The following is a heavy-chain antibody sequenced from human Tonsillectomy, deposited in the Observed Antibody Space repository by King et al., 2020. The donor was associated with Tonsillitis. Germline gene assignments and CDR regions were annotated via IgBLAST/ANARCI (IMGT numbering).Heavy chain of an antibody. D-gene: IGHD6-13*01. Sequence: QLQESGPGLVKPSETLSLTCTVSGGSISSSSYYWGWIRQPPGKGLEWIGSIYYIGCTYYKPALKSQVTTSVATSKNQFSLKLSSVTAADTAVYYCAGGTFIAAADSFDYWGQGTLVTVSS. CDR1: GGSISSSSYY. J-gene: IGHJ4*02. V-gene: IGHV4-39*01. CDR3: AGGTFIAAADSFDY. CDR2: IYYIGCT.